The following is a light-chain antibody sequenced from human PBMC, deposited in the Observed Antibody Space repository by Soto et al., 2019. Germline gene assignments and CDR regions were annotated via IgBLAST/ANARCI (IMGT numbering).Light chain of an antibody. V-gene: IGLV1-51*01. CDR2: DDT. J-gene: IGLJ2*01. CDR1: TSNIGNNF. CDR3: GTWDSSLSVVV. Sequence: QSVLTQPPSGSAAPGQKVTVSCSGGTSNIGNNFVSWYQQLPGTAPKLLIYDDTKRPSGIPDRFSGSKSGTSATLGITGLQTGDEADYYCGTWDSSLSVVVFGGGTKVTVL.